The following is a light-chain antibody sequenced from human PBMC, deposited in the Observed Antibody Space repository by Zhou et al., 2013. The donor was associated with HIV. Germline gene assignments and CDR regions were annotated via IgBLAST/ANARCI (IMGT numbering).Light chain of an antibody. Sequence: EIVMTQSPATLSVSPGERATLSCRASQSVSSDLAWYQQKPGQAPRLLIYGASSRATGIPDRFSGSGSGTDFTLTISSLQPEDFATYYCQQANSFPWTFGQGTKVEIK. CDR2: GAS. V-gene: IGKV3D-15*01. CDR3: QQANSFPWT. CDR1: QSVSSD. J-gene: IGKJ1*01.